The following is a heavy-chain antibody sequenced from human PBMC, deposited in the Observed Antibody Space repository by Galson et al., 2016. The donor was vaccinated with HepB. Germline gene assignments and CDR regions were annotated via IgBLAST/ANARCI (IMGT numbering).Heavy chain of an antibody. CDR3: AKEEVWSGYYFYYGIDV. CDR1: GFALSSFN. CDR2: ISSSRNTI. D-gene: IGHD3-3*01. V-gene: IGHV3-48*01. J-gene: IGHJ6*02. Sequence: SLRLSCAASGFALSSFNMNWVRQTPGKGLEWISYISSSRNTIDYADSVKGRFTISRDDAKNSLYLQMNSLRTEDTALYYCAKEEVWSGYYFYYGIDVWGQGTMVTVTS.